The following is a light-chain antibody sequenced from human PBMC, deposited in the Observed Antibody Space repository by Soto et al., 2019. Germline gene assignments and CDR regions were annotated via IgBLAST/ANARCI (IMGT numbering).Light chain of an antibody. J-gene: IGLJ1*01. CDR1: SRDVGGYDY. CDR2: EVS. V-gene: IGLV2-14*01. CDR3: TSSSITTASI. Sequence: QAALTQRASLSGSPGQSITISCTGTSRDVGGYDYVSWYQLHPGKAPKLMVFEVSNRPSGVSYRFSGSKSGNTASLTISGLKAEEAPDYFCTSSSITTASIFGSGPKANV.